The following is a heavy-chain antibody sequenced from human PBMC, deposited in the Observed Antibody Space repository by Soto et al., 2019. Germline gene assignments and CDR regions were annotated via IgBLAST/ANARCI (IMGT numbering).Heavy chain of an antibody. Sequence: SETLSLTCTVSAGSISSNYWSWIRQPPGKGLEWIGCVSYSGSTNYNPSLKSRVTLSLDTSKNQFSLRLSSVTTADTAVYYCARYSGTSWVWYFDLWGRGTLVTVSS. CDR2: VSYSGST. D-gene: IGHD5-12*01. J-gene: IGHJ2*01. V-gene: IGHV4-59*01. CDR3: ARYSGTSWVWYFDL. CDR1: AGSISSNY.